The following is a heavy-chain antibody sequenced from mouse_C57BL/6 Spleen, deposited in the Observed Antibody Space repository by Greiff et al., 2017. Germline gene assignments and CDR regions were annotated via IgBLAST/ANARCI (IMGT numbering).Heavy chain of an antibody. CDR2: ISSGGSYT. J-gene: IGHJ4*01. CDR1: GFTFSSYG. V-gene: IGHV5-6*01. CDR3: ARHGSIHSIDY. Sequence: EVQVVESGGDLVKPGGSLKLSCAASGFTFSSYGMSWVRPTPDKRLEWVATISSGGSYTYYPDSVKGRFTITGDNAKNTLYLQMSSLNAEDTAMYYCARHGSIHSIDYWGQGTSVTVSS.